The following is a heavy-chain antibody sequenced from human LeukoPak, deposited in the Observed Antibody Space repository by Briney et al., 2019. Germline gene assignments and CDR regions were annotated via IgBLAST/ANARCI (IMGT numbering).Heavy chain of an antibody. J-gene: IGHJ4*02. CDR3: ASRDGSDFDY. CDR2: IYPGDSDT. Sequence: VRQMPGKGLEWMGIIYPGDSDTRYSPSFQGQVTISADKSISTAYLQWSSLKASDTAMYYCASRDGSDFDYWGQGTLVTVSS. V-gene: IGHV5-51*01. D-gene: IGHD5-24*01.